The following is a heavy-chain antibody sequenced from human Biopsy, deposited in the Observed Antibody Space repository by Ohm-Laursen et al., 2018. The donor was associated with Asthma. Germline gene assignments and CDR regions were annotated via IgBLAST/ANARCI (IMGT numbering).Heavy chain of an antibody. V-gene: IGHV4-59*07. CDR1: GGSITSFY. CDR2: IYFSGNT. J-gene: IGHJ4*02. D-gene: IGHD3-16*01. CDR3: ARRGGVRRYFDY. Sequence: SDTLSLTCAVSGGSITSFYWSWIRQPPGRGLEWIGYIYFSGNTNYNPSLKSRVTISIDTSRNHFSLKLTSVTAADTAVYFCARRGGVRRYFDYWGQGTLVTVSS.